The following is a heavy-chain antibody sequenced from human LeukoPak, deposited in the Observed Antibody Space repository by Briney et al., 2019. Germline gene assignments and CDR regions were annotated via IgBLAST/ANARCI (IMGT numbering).Heavy chain of an antibody. CDR1: GFTFSSYW. D-gene: IGHD3-22*01. CDR3: ARLLWSYDSSGHGYFQH. J-gene: IGHJ1*01. V-gene: IGHV3-7*01. CDR2: IKQDGSEK. Sequence: GGSLRLSCAASGFTFSSYWMSLVRQAPGKRLDWVANIKQDGSEKYYVDSVKGRFTISRDNAKNSLYLQMNSLRAEDTAVYYCARLLWSYDSSGHGYFQHWGQGTLVTVSS.